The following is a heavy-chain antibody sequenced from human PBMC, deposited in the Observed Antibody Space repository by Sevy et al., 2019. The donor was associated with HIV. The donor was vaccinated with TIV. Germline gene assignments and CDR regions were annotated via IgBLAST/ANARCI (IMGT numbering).Heavy chain of an antibody. CDR1: GYTFTSYW. CDR2: IYPGDSDI. D-gene: IGHD3-10*01. J-gene: IGHJ4*02. Sequence: GESLKISCKGSGYTFTSYWIGWVRPMPGKGLEWMGIIYPGDSDIRYSPSFQGQVTISADKSINTAFLQWSSLKASDTAIYYCTRCRGDGYNEFDYWGQGTLVTVSS. V-gene: IGHV5-51*01. CDR3: TRCRGDGYNEFDY.